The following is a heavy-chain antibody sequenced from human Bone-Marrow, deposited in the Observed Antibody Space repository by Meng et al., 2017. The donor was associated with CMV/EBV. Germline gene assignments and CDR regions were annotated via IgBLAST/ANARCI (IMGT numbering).Heavy chain of an antibody. J-gene: IGHJ6*02. D-gene: IGHD5-18*01. V-gene: IGHV3-30*02. CDR3: AKVDSDTLMVPYYYYPMDV. CDR1: GITVSSYG. Sequence: GESLKISCAASGITVSSYGIHWVRQAPGKGLEWVAFIRYDGSNKHYSDSVKGRFSVSRDNSRTIVYLQMTSRRAEDTAVYHCAKVDSDTLMVPYYYYPMDVWGQGTTVTVSS. CDR2: IRYDGSNK.